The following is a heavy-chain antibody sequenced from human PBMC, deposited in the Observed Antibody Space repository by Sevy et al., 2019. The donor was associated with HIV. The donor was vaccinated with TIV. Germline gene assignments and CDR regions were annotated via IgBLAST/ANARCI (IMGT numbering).Heavy chain of an antibody. CDR2: ISYDGGKT. CDR3: TRDGGGDYFDY. J-gene: IGHJ4*02. CDR1: GFTFRRYA. V-gene: IGHV3-30*04. D-gene: IGHD2-15*01. Sequence: GGSLRLSCAASGFTFRRYAMHWVRQAPGQGLESVAVISYDGGKTYHADSVKGRFTISRDNSENTLYLQMNSLRAEDTAVYYGTRDGGGDYFDYWGLGTRVTVSS.